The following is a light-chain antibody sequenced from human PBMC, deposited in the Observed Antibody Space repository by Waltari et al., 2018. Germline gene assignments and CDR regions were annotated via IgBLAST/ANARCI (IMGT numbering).Light chain of an antibody. Sequence: EIVLTQTPLSSPVTLGQPASLSCRSSQSLVHSDGNIYLRWLQQRPGKPRRVLIYKISNRLSGVPDRFSGSGAGTDFTLKISRVEAEDVGVYYCMQATQFRTFGQGTKLEIK. CDR3: MQATQFRT. CDR2: KIS. CDR1: QSLVHSDGNIY. J-gene: IGKJ2*01. V-gene: IGKV2-24*01.